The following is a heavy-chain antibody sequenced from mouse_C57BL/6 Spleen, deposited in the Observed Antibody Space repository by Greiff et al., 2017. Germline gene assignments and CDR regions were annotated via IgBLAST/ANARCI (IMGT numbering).Heavy chain of an antibody. CDR3: ARHYGSGPWFAY. V-gene: IGHV1-62-2*01. CDR1: GYTFTEYT. Sequence: VKLQQSGAELVKPGASVKLSCKASGYTFTEYTIHWVKQRSGQGLEWIGGFYPGGGSIKYNEKFKDKATLTADKSSSTVYMGLSRLTSEDSAVYFCARHYGSGPWFAYWGQGTLVTVSA. J-gene: IGHJ3*01. CDR2: FYPGGGSI. D-gene: IGHD3-2*02.